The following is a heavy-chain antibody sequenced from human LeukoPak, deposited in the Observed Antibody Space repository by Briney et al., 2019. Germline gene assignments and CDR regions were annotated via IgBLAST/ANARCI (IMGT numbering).Heavy chain of an antibody. J-gene: IGHJ6*02. Sequence: GRSLGLSCVVSGFRFDDYGMHWVRQAPGKGLEWVSGISWSGTTTGYADSVKGRFTISRDSAKNSLYLQMDSLRVEDTALYYCAKDESTGGFAPGYFYGMGVWGQGTTVTVSS. V-gene: IGHV3-9*01. CDR3: AKDESTGGFAPGYFYGMGV. D-gene: IGHD3-16*01. CDR1: GFRFDDYG. CDR2: ISWSGTTT.